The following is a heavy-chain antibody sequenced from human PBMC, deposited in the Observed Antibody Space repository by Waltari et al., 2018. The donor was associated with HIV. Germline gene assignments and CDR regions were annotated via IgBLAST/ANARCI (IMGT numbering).Heavy chain of an antibody. CDR2: TYHRSEWHH. D-gene: IGHD5-18*01. Sequence: QVKLKHSGPGLVEASHSIFLSCVISGASVSSDTATWNWVRQSPAGGLQWLGKTYHRSEWHHDYSVALKGRMVINSDTAKNQFSLHLSSVTPGDTATYYCVRDSYGFDTWGEGTLVTVPP. V-gene: IGHV6-1*01. CDR1: GASVSSDTAT. J-gene: IGHJ5*02. CDR3: VRDSYGFDT.